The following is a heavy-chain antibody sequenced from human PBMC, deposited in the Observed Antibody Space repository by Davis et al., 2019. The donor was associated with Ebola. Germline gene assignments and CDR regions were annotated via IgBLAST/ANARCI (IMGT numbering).Heavy chain of an antibody. CDR2: IFYSGST. V-gene: IGHV4-30-4*08. J-gene: IGHJ5*02. Sequence: MPSETLSLTCTVSGGSISSYYWSWIRQPPGKGLEWIGYIFYSGSTYYNPSLKSRVTISVDTSKNQFSLKLSSVTAADTAVYYCARDTMDYYDSSGSFDPWGQGTLVTVSS. D-gene: IGHD3-22*01. CDR3: ARDTMDYYDSSGSFDP. CDR1: GGSISSYY.